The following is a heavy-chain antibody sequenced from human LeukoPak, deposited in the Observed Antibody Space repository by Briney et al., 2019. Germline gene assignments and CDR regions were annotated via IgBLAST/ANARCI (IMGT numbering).Heavy chain of an antibody. Sequence: SETLSLTCTVSGGSISSYFWTWIRQPPGKGLEWIGYIYYSGSTNYNPSLKSRVTISVDTSKNQFSLELSSVTAADTAVYYCARQGVATAIDYWGQGTLVTVSS. D-gene: IGHD2-21*02. CDR2: IYYSGST. J-gene: IGHJ4*02. CDR1: GGSISSYF. CDR3: ARQGVATAIDY. V-gene: IGHV4-59*08.